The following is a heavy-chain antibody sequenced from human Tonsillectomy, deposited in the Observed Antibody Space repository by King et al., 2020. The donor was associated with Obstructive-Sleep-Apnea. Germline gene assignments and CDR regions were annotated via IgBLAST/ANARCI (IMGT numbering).Heavy chain of an antibody. CDR1: GFTFSSYS. D-gene: IGHD3-3*01. Sequence: VQLVESGGGLVQPGGSLRLSCAASGFTFSSYSMKWVRQAPGKGLEWVSYISSSSSTIYYADSVKGRFTLPRDNAKNSLYLQINSLRAEDTAVYYCVGQWSVFDYWGQGTLVTVSS. J-gene: IGHJ4*02. CDR2: ISSSSSTI. V-gene: IGHV3-48*04. CDR3: VGQWSVFDY.